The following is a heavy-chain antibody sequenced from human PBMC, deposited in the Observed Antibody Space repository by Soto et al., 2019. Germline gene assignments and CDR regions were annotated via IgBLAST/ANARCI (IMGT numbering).Heavy chain of an antibody. Sequence: EVQLVESGGGLVQPGESLRLSCAASGFTFNTHEMAWVRQAPGKGLEWLAYISDTGATIKYADSVKGRFTISRDNAGNSVYLQMDSLRVEDTAVYYCAGGVMYSGSYQDWGQGTLVTVSS. CDR3: AGGVMYSGSYQD. CDR1: GFTFNTHE. D-gene: IGHD1-26*01. J-gene: IGHJ4*02. V-gene: IGHV3-48*03. CDR2: ISDTGATI.